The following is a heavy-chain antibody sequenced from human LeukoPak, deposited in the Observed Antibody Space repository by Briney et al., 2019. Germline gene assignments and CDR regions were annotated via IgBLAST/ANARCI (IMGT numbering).Heavy chain of an antibody. CDR2: ISYDGSNK. V-gene: IGHV3-30*18. D-gene: IGHD3-10*01. CDR3: AKDRGYITYYFDY. Sequence: GGSLRLSCVASGFTFSTYGMHWVRQAPGKGPEWVSVISYDGSNKYYPDSVKGRFTISRDNSKNTLYLQMNSLRAEDSAVYYCAKDRGYITYYFDYWGQGTLVTVSS. J-gene: IGHJ4*02. CDR1: GFTFSTYG.